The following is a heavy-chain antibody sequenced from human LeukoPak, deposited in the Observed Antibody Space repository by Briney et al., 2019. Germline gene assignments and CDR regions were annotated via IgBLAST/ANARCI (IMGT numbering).Heavy chain of an antibody. CDR2: INPNSGGT. D-gene: IGHD6-13*01. CDR3: ASLSAAGFFDY. J-gene: IGHJ4*02. Sequence: ASVKVSCKASGYTFTGYYMQWLRQAPGQGLEWMGRINPNSGGTNYAQKFQGRVTMTRDTSISTAYMELSRLRSDDTAVYYCASLSAAGFFDYWGQGTLVTVSS. CDR1: GYTFTGYY. V-gene: IGHV1-2*06.